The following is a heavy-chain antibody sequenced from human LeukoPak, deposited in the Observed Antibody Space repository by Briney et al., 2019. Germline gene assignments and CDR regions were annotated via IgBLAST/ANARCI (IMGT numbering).Heavy chain of an antibody. D-gene: IGHD3-3*01. V-gene: IGHV4-59*01. Sequence: SETLSLTCTVSGGSISSYYWSWIRQPPGKELEWIGYIYYSGSTNYSPSLKSRVTISVDTSKNQFSLKLSSVTAADTAVYYCARGVRFLEWAHDAFDIWGQGAMVTVSS. CDR1: GGSISSYY. J-gene: IGHJ3*02. CDR2: IYYSGST. CDR3: ARGVRFLEWAHDAFDI.